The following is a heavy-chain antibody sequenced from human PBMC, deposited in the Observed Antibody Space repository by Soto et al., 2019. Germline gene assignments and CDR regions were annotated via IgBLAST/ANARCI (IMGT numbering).Heavy chain of an antibody. CDR3: PREGHGDWFDP. J-gene: IGHJ5*02. D-gene: IGHD3-10*01. Sequence: QVQLVESGGGVVQPGRSLRLSCAASGFTFSTYAMHWVRQAPGKGLEWVATISDDGSNKYYADSVKGRFTISRDNSKDTLWLQMNSLRAEDTAVYYCPREGHGDWFDPWGQGTLGTVSS. CDR1: GFTFSTYA. CDR2: ISDDGSNK. V-gene: IGHV3-30-3*01.